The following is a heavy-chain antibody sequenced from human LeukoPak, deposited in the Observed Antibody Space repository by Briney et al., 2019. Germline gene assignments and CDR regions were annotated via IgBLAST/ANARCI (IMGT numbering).Heavy chain of an antibody. V-gene: IGHV3-30*02. J-gene: IGHJ4*02. CDR2: IWYDGSNK. CDR3: AKDYRGYYDSSARDY. D-gene: IGHD3-22*01. CDR1: GFTFSSYA. Sequence: GGSLRLSCAASGFTFSSYAMHWVRQAPGKGLEWVAFIWYDGSNKDYTDSVKGRFTISRDNAKNRLHLQMNSLRAEDTAVYYCAKDYRGYYDSSARDYWGQGTLVTVSS.